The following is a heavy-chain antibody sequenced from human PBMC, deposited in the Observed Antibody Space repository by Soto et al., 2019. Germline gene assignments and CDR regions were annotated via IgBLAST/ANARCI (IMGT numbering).Heavy chain of an antibody. Sequence: EVQLVESGGGLVQPGGSLRLSCAASGFTFSSYWMHWVRQAPGKGLVWVSRINSYGSSTNYADSVKGQFTISRDNAKNTLYLQMNSLRAEDTAVYYCGRGASGSYRLDYWGQGTLVTVSS. J-gene: IGHJ4*02. CDR2: INSYGSST. V-gene: IGHV3-74*01. CDR3: GRGASGSYRLDY. CDR1: GFTFSSYW. D-gene: IGHD3-10*01.